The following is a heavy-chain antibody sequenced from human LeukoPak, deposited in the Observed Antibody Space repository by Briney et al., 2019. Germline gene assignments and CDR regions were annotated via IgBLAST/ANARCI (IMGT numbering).Heavy chain of an antibody. D-gene: IGHD2-2*01. V-gene: IGHV5-51*04. Sequence: GESLKISCKGSGYSFTSYWIGWVRQMPGKGLEWMGIIYPGDSDTRYSPSFQGQVTISADKPISTAYLQWSSLKASDTAMYYCATLGDYCSSTSCYSGFDYWGQGTLVTVSS. CDR3: ATLGDYCSSTSCYSGFDY. CDR1: GYSFTSYW. J-gene: IGHJ4*02. CDR2: IYPGDSDT.